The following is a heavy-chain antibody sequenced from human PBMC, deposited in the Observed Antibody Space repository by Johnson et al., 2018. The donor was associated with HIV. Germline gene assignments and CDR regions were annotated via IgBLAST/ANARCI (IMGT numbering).Heavy chain of an antibody. CDR1: GFTFNNYA. D-gene: IGHD4-17*01. Sequence: VQLVESGGTLVQPGGSLRLSCVGSGFTFNNYAMHWVRQAPGKRLEYVSAISSNGGNTYYANFAKGRFTISRDNSKNTLYLQMNSLRAEDTAVYYCAREGTVSYGGAFDIWGQGTMVTVSS. CDR3: AREGTVSYGGAFDI. CDR2: ISSNGGNT. V-gene: IGHV3-64*01. J-gene: IGHJ3*02.